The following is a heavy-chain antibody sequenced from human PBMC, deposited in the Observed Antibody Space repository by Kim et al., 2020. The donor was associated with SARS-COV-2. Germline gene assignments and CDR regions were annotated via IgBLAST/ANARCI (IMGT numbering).Heavy chain of an antibody. J-gene: IGHJ4*02. D-gene: IGHD3-10*01. Sequence: GGSLRLSCKASGFTFSTYDMSWVRQAPGRGLEWVSYISSGAITMFYAGPVKGRFTISRDNAKNSLYLQMNILSVEDTAVYYCVKDGTTMERGLLWGQGTLVTVSS. CDR3: VKDGTTMERGLL. CDR1: GFTFSTYD. CDR2: ISSGAITM. V-gene: IGHV3-48*03.